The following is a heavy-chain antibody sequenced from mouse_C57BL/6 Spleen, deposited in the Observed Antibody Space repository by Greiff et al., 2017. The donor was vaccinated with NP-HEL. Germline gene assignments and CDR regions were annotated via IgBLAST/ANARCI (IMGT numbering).Heavy chain of an antibody. CDR2: IRGDGST. CDR3: GTLYYGNYLFDY. V-gene: IGHV2-3*01. CDR1: GFSLTSYG. Sequence: VQGVESGPGLVAPSQRLSIPCTVSGFSLTSYGVSWVRQPPGKGLEWLGVIRGDGSTNYHSAHITRLTIRKDNYTSQIFLKLNSLQTDDTATYYCGTLYYGNYLFDYWGQGTLVTVSA. D-gene: IGHD2-1*01. J-gene: IGHJ3*01.